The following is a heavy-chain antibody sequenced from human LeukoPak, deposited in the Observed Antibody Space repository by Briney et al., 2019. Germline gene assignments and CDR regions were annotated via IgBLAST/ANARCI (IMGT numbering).Heavy chain of an antibody. J-gene: IGHJ4*02. V-gene: IGHV3-33*01. CDR1: GFTFSSYG. CDR3: VRNPVYPNYYFDY. Sequence: GGSLRLSCAASGFTFSSYGMHWVRQAPGKGLEWVAVILSDGSKEFYTDSVKGRFTISRDNSKNTLYLQMNSLRAEDTAVYYCVRNPVYPNYYFDYWGQGTLVTVSS. CDR2: ILSDGSKE. D-gene: IGHD2-8*01.